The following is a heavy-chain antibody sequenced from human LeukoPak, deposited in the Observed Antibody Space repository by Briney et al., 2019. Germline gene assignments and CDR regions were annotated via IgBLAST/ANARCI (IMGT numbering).Heavy chain of an antibody. CDR3: AKDVAYGPTVVTDRQLFDY. Sequence: GGSLRLSCAASGFTFSSYAMSWVRQAPGKGLEWVSAISGSGGSTYYADSVKGRFTISRDNSKNTLYLQMNSLRAEDTAVYYCAKDVAYGPTVVTDRQLFDYWGQGTLVTVSS. V-gene: IGHV3-23*01. CDR2: ISGSGGST. CDR1: GFTFSSYA. J-gene: IGHJ4*02. D-gene: IGHD4-23*01.